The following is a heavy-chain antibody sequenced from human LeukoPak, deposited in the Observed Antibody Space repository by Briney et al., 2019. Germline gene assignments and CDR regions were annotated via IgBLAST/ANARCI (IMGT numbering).Heavy chain of an antibody. CDR2: IYYSGGT. D-gene: IGHD2/OR15-2a*01. V-gene: IGHV4-59*01. J-gene: IGHJ3*02. CDR1: GGSISSYY. CDR3: ASNGVKIGAFDI. Sequence: SETLSLTCTVSGGSISSYYWSWIRQPPGKGLEWIGYIYYSGGTNYNPSLKSRVTISVDTSKNQFSLKLSSVTTADTAVYYCASNGVKIGAFDIWGQGTMVTVSS.